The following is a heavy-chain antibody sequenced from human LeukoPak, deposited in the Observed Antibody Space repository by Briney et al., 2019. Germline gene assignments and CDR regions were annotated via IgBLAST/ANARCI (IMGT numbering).Heavy chain of an antibody. V-gene: IGHV3-74*01. Sequence: GGSLRLSCEASGFTFSSYWMHWVRQAPGEGLVWVSRISTDGTTTTYADSVKGRFTISRDNAKNTLYLQMNSLRAEDTAVYYCARDLKPYSSSWYIYYYYGMDVWGQGTTVTVSS. D-gene: IGHD6-13*01. J-gene: IGHJ6*02. CDR2: ISTDGTTT. CDR3: ARDLKPYSSSWYIYYYYGMDV. CDR1: GFTFSSYW.